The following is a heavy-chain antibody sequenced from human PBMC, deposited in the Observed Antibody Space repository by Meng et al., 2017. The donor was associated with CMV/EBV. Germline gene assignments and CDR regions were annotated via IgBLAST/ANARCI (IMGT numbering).Heavy chain of an antibody. D-gene: IGHD2-2*01. CDR2: IYYSGST. CDR3: ARGMVNTYCSSTSCLDAFDI. J-gene: IGHJ3*02. Sequence: LRLSCTVSGGSISSCDYYWSWIRQPPGKGLEWIGYIYYSGSTYYNPSLQSRVTISVDTSKNQFSLKLSSVTAADTAVYYCARGMVNTYCSSTSCLDAFDIWGQGTMVTVSS. CDR1: GGSISSCDYY. V-gene: IGHV4-30-4*08.